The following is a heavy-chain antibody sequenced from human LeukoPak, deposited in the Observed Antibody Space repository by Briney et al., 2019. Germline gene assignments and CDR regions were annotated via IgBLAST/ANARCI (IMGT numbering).Heavy chain of an antibody. J-gene: IGHJ4*02. D-gene: IGHD1-1*01. CDR2: LFHSGTR. CDR1: GGSITSYY. V-gene: IGHV4-59*08. Sequence: SETLSLTCTVSGGSITSYYWSWIRQPPGKGLEWIGYLFHSGTRRYNPSLRSRVTISADTTKNQIFLTLNSTTAADTAVYYCARRRGWKQQLVYSHYWGQGTLASVSS. CDR3: ARRRGWKQQLVYSHY.